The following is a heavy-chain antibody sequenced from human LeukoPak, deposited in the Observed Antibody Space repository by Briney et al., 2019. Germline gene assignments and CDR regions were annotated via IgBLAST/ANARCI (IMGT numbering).Heavy chain of an antibody. CDR1: GFTVSINY. CDR2: IDGGGTT. V-gene: IGHV3-66*02. J-gene: IGHJ4*02. Sequence: GGSLRLSCAASGFTVSINYMTWVRQAPGKGLEWVSLIDGGGTTYYADSVKGRFTISRDNSKNTLYLQMNSLRGEDTAVYYCARIAAAGPFDYWGQGTLVTVSS. D-gene: IGHD6-13*01. CDR3: ARIAAAGPFDY.